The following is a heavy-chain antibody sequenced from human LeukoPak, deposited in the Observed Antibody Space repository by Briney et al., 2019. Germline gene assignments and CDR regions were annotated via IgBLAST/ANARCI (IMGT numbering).Heavy chain of an antibody. CDR3: ARVGRGDHTWGSYSFDY. D-gene: IGHD3-16*01. CDR1: GDSIRSYQ. J-gene: IGHJ4*02. V-gene: IGHV4-59*01. Sequence: TSETLSLTCTVSGDSIRSYQWSWFRQPPGKGLEWIGYISYSGGTVYSPSLRSRVTISVDTSKSQFSLKLSSMTAADTAVYYCARVGRGDHTWGSYSFDYWGQDILVTVSS. CDR2: ISYSGGT.